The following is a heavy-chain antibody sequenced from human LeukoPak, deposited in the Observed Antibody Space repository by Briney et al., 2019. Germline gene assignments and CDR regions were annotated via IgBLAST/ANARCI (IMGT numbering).Heavy chain of an antibody. Sequence: GGSLRLSCAASGFTFSSYSMNWVRQAPGKGLEWVSSIRSSSSYIYYADSVKGRFTISRDNAKNSLYLQMNSLRAEDTAVYYCARDGPNLSWYFDLWGRGTLVTVSS. CDR1: GFTFSSYS. J-gene: IGHJ2*01. CDR2: IRSSSSYI. CDR3: ARDGPNLSWYFDL. V-gene: IGHV3-21*01.